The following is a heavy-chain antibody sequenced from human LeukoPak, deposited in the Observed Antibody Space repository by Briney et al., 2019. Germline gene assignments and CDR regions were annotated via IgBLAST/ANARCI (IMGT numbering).Heavy chain of an antibody. CDR2: ISSTGGTT. CDR3: AKNGDRGAYCSGGSCYPYYYYSMDV. V-gene: IGHV3-23*01. CDR1: GFTFSNAW. Sequence: GGSLRLSCAASGFTFSNAWMSWVRQAPGKGLEWVSSISSTGGTTYYADSVKGRFTISRDNSKSTLFLQLNSLRAEDTAIYYCAKNGDRGAYCSGGSCYPYYYYSMDVWGKGTTVTISS. D-gene: IGHD2-15*01. J-gene: IGHJ6*03.